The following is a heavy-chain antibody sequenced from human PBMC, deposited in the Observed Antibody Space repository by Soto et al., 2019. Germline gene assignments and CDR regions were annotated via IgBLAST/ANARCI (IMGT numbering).Heavy chain of an antibody. D-gene: IGHD6-19*01. CDR1: GLTYSSYA. J-gene: IGHJ3*02. CDR2: ISGSGGTT. Sequence: EVQLLESGGGLVQPGGSLRLSCAASGLTYSSYAMSWVRQAPGKGLEWVSAISGSGGTTYYADSVKGRFTFSRDNSKNTLYLQMNSLRAEDTAVYYCAKTANGWFSAFDILGQGTMVTVSS. V-gene: IGHV3-23*01. CDR3: AKTANGWFSAFDI.